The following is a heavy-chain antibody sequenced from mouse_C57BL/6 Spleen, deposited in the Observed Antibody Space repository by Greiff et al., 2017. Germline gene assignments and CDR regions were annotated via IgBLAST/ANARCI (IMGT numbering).Heavy chain of an antibody. D-gene: IGHD1-1*01. J-gene: IGHJ1*03. Sequence: EVQLVESGPGMVKPSQSLSLTCTVTGYSITSGYDWHWIRHFPGNKLEWMGYISYSGSTNYNPSLKSRISITHDTSKNHFFLKLNSVTTEDTATYYCASITTVDWYFDVWGTGTTVTVSS. CDR2: ISYSGST. CDR3: ASITTVDWYFDV. V-gene: IGHV3-1*01. CDR1: GYSITSGYD.